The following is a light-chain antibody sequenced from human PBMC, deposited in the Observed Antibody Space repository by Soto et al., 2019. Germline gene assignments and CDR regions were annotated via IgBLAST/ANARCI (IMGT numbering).Light chain of an antibody. CDR1: NSNIGAGYD. CDR2: GNS. CDR3: QSYGDSLSGYV. V-gene: IGLV1-40*01. J-gene: IGLJ1*01. Sequence: VLTQPPSVSGAPGQRVTISCTGSNSNIGAGYDVHWYQQLPGTAPKLLIYGNSNRPSGVPDRFSGSKSGTSASLTITGLQAEDEADCYCQSYGDSLSGYVFGTGTKVTVL.